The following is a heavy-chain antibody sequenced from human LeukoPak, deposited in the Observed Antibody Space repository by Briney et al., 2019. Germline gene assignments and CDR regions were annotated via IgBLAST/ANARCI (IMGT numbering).Heavy chain of an antibody. CDR2: IYYSGTT. CDR3: ARDSRGYYDSSGYFDY. D-gene: IGHD3-22*01. Sequence: SKTLSLTCTVSGDSVSSDSYYWSWIRQPPGKGLEWIAYIYYSGTTKYNPSLKSRVTIAVDTSKNHFSLKLSSVTAADTAVYYCARDSRGYYDSSGYFDYWGQGTLVTVSS. CDR1: GDSVSSDSYY. J-gene: IGHJ4*02. V-gene: IGHV4-61*03.